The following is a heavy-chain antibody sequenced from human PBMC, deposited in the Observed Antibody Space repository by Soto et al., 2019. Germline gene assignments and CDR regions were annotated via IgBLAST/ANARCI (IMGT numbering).Heavy chain of an antibody. CDR1: GDSVSSNSAA. CDR3: ARESMKGQYDFWSGYYLNWFDP. D-gene: IGHD3-3*01. CDR2: TYYRSKWYN. Sequence: PSQTLSLTCAISGDSVSSNSAAWNWIRQSPSRGLEWLGRTYYRSKWYNDYAVSVKSRITINPDTSKNQFSLQLNSVTPEDTAVYYCARESMKGQYDFWSGYYLNWFDPWGQGTLVTVSS. J-gene: IGHJ5*02. V-gene: IGHV6-1*01.